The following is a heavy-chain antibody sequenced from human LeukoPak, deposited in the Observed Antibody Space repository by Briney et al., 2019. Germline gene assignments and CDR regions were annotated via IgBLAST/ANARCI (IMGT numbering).Heavy chain of an antibody. CDR2: IYWNDDK. CDR3: AHEGYCSTASCYYFDH. CDR1: GFSLSTSGVG. J-gene: IGHJ4*02. D-gene: IGHD2-2*01. V-gene: IGHV2-5*01. Sequence: ESGPTLVKPTQTLTLTCTFSGFSLSTSGVGVGWIRQPPGKALEWLGIIYWNDDKRYSPSLKSRLTITKDTSKNQVVLTITNMGPVDTATYFCAHEGYCSTASCYYFDHWGQGTLVTASS.